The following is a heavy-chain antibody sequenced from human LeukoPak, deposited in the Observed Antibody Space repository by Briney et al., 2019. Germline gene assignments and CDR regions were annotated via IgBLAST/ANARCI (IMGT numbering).Heavy chain of an antibody. CDR3: ARDPGIAVAGTAADY. CDR2: INSDGSST. D-gene: IGHD6-19*01. CDR1: GFTFSSYS. J-gene: IGHJ4*02. Sequence: PGGSLRLSCAASGFTFSSYSMNWVRQAPGKGLVWVSRINSDGSSTSYADSVKGRFTISRDNAKNTLYLQMNSLRAEDTAVYYCARDPGIAVAGTAADYWGQGTLVTVSS. V-gene: IGHV3-74*01.